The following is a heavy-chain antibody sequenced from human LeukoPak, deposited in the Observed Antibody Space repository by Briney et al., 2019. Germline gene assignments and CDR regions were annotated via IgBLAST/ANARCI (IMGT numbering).Heavy chain of an antibody. CDR1: EFTFSTYA. D-gene: IGHD3-10*01. CDR3: ARSSNLKDYYGSLNY. CDR2: VSYDGSNK. J-gene: IGHJ4*02. V-gene: IGHV3-30-3*01. Sequence: PGGSLRLSCAASEFTFSTYAMHWVRQAPGKGLEWVAAVSYDGSNKYYVDSVKGRFTISRDNSKDTLYLQMNSLRAEDTAVYYCARSSNLKDYYGSLNYWGQGTLVTVSS.